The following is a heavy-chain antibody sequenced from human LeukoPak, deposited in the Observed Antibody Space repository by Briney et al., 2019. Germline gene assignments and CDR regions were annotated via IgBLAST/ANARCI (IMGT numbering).Heavy chain of an antibody. J-gene: IGHJ4*02. CDR3: AKDPGGYYFDN. D-gene: IGHD1-14*01. CDR2: IWHDGSNK. Sequence: QPGGSLRLSCAASGFTFRNYGLHWVRQAPGKGLEWVAVIWHDGSNKFYADSVKGRFTISRDDSKNTLYLQMNSLRGEDTAVYYCAKDPGGYYFDNWGQGTVVTVSS. V-gene: IGHV3-30*02. CDR1: GFTFRNYG.